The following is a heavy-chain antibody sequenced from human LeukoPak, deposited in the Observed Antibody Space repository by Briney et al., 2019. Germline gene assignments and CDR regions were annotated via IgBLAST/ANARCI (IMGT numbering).Heavy chain of an antibody. Sequence: SETLSLTCTVSGGSISSYYWSWIRQPAGKGLEWIGRIYTSGSTNYNPSLKSRVTMSVDTSKNQFSLNLSSVTAADTAVYYCARVGAKLTGVGWYLDLWGRGTLVTVSS. V-gene: IGHV4-4*07. D-gene: IGHD3-9*01. CDR2: IYTSGST. CDR3: ARVGAKLTGVGWYLDL. CDR1: GGSISSYY. J-gene: IGHJ2*01.